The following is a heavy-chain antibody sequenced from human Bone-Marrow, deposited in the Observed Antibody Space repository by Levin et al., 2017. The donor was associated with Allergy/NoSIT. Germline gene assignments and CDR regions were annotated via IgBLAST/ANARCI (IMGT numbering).Heavy chain of an antibody. Sequence: GGSLRLSCAASGFTFSSYWMSWVRQAPGKGLEWVANIKQDGSEKYYVDSVKGRFTISRDNAKNSLYLQMNSLRAEDTAVYYCARARGYFDWFGVDYWGQGTLVTVSS. V-gene: IGHV3-7*01. J-gene: IGHJ4*02. CDR1: GFTFSSYW. CDR3: ARARGYFDWFGVDY. D-gene: IGHD3-9*01. CDR2: IKQDGSEK.